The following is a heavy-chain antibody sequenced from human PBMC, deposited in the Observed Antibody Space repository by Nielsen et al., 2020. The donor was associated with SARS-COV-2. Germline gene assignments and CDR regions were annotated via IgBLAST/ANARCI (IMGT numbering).Heavy chain of an antibody. D-gene: IGHD2-15*01. J-gene: IGHJ6*02. Sequence: SVKVFCKASGGTFSSYAISWVRQAPGQGLEWMGRIIPILGIANYAQKFQGRVTITADKSTSTAYMELSSLRSEDTAVYYCAREGCSGGSCPMDVWGQGTTVTVSS. CDR2: IIPILGIA. V-gene: IGHV1-69*04. CDR1: GGTFSSYA. CDR3: AREGCSGGSCPMDV.